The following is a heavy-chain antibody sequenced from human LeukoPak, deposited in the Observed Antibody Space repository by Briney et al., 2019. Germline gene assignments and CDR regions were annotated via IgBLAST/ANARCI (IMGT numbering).Heavy chain of an antibody. CDR1: GGSISSYY. V-gene: IGHV4-4*07. CDR3: ARGRRYYGSGSFDY. J-gene: IGHJ4*02. CDR2: IYTSGST. Sequence: SETLSLTCTVSGGSISSYYWRWIRQPAGKGLEWIGRIYTSGSTNYNPSLKSRVTMSVDTSKNQFSLKLSPVTAADTAVYYCARGRRYYGSGSFDYWGQGTLVTVSS. D-gene: IGHD3-10*01.